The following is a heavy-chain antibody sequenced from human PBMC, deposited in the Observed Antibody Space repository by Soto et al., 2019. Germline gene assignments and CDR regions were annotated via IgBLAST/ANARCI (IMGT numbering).Heavy chain of an antibody. CDR2: VYSSGST. CDR1: GGSISSHY. J-gene: IGHJ4*02. D-gene: IGHD6-19*01. CDR3: ARDRYSNGWVDY. V-gene: IGHV4-59*11. Sequence: SETLSLTCIVSGGSISSHYWSWIRQPPGKGLEWIGYVYSSGSTNYNPSLKSRVIISVDTSNDQFSLKLSSVTAADTAVYYCARDRYSNGWVDYWGQGTLVTVSS.